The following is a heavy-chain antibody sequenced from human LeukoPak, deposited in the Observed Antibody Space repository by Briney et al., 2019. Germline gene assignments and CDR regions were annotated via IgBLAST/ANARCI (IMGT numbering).Heavy chain of an antibody. J-gene: IGHJ4*02. CDR1: GGTFSSYA. CDR2: IIPIFGTA. CDR3: AVGDAAMVNAFDY. D-gene: IGHD5-18*01. Sequence: SVKVSCKASGGTFSSYAISWVRQAPGQGLEWMGGIIPIFGTANYAQKFQGRVTITTDESTSTAYMELSRLRSDDTAVYYCAVGDAAMVNAFDYWGQGTLVTVSS. V-gene: IGHV1-69*05.